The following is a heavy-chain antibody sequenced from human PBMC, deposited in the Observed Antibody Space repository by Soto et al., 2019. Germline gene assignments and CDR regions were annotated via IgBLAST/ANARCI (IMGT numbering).Heavy chain of an antibody. Sequence: ASVKVSCKVSGYTLTELSMHWVRQAPGKGLEWMGGFDPEDGETIYAQKFRGRVTMTEDTSTDTAYMELSSLRSEDTAVYYCATDLRRITMIPEAFDIWGQGTMVT. V-gene: IGHV1-24*01. CDR3: ATDLRRITMIPEAFDI. J-gene: IGHJ3*02. CDR1: GYTLTELS. CDR2: FDPEDGET. D-gene: IGHD3-22*01.